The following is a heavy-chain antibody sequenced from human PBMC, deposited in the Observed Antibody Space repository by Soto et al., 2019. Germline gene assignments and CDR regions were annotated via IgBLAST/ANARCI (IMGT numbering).Heavy chain of an antibody. CDR1: GFTFSTFS. D-gene: IGHD1-26*01. CDR2: ISISSSTI. Sequence: EVQLVESGGDLVQPGGSLRLSCAASGFTFSTFSMNWVRQAPGKGLEWISYISISSSTIHYADSVTGRFTISRDNAKSSLYLQMDRLRDDETAVYYCARDGATTGHWDYWGQGTLVTVSS. V-gene: IGHV3-48*02. CDR3: ARDGATTGHWDY. J-gene: IGHJ4*02.